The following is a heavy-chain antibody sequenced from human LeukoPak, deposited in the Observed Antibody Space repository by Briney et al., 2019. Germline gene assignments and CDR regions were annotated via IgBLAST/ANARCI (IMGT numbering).Heavy chain of an antibody. CDR2: ISAYDGNT. CDR1: GYTFSNYG. Sequence: ASVNLSCKASGYTFSNYGITWVRQAPGHGLEWMGWISAYDGNTNYAQKLRGRVTMTTDTSTSTAYMELTSLRSDDTAVYYCAKDGPSRSSDYWGQGTLVTVSS. V-gene: IGHV1-18*01. J-gene: IGHJ4*02. CDR3: AKDGPSRSSDY.